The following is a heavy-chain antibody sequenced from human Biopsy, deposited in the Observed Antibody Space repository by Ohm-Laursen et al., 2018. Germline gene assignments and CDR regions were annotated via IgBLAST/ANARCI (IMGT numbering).Heavy chain of an antibody. CDR1: GDTFTSYD. V-gene: IGHV1-8*01. Sequence: SVKVSCKVSGDTFTSYDITWVRQASGQGPEWIGWLTPVSGNSNFGQKFRGRVTVTSDTSISTAYMELGGLTSDDTATYYCGRAVRNQLLTDPWGQGTLVTVTS. J-gene: IGHJ5*02. CDR3: GRAVRNQLLTDP. CDR2: LTPVSGNS. D-gene: IGHD1-7*01.